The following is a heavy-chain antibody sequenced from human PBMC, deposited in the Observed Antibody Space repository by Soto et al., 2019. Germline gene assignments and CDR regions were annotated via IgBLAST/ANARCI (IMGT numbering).Heavy chain of an antibody. CDR3: ASAYCGGDCSFIDYYGVDV. J-gene: IGHJ6*02. CDR2: IWYDGDNK. V-gene: IGHV3-33*01. D-gene: IGHD2-21*02. CDR1: RFTFSSYG. Sequence: GGSLRLSCVASRFTFSSYGMHWIRQAPGKGLEWVAVIWYDGDNKYYADSVKGRFTISRDNSKNTLYLQMNSLRAEDTAVYYCASAYCGGDCSFIDYYGVDVWGQGTTVTVSS.